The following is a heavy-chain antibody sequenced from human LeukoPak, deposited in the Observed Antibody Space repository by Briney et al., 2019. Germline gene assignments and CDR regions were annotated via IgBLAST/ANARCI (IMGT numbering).Heavy chain of an antibody. CDR3: ARVNYGGNDRTGVYYFDY. D-gene: IGHD4-23*01. CDR1: GFTFSSYG. Sequence: PGGSLRLSCAASGFTFSSYGMHWVRQAPGKGLEWVAVISYDGSNKYYADSVKGRFTISRDNSKNTLYLQMNSLRAEDTAVYYCARVNYGGNDRTGVYYFDYWGQGTLVTVSS. CDR2: ISYDGSNK. V-gene: IGHV3-30*03. J-gene: IGHJ4*02.